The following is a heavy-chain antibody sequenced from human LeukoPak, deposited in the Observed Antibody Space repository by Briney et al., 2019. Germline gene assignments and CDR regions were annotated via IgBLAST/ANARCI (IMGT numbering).Heavy chain of an antibody. Sequence: SETLSLTCTVSGGPFSISSYNWGWFRQPPGRGLEWFGSIYYSGSTYYNPSLKSRVTISVDTSKNQFSLKLSSVTAADTAVYYCARQIDDYGGPGDLDYWGQGTLVTVSS. D-gene: IGHD4-23*01. J-gene: IGHJ4*02. V-gene: IGHV4-39*01. CDR2: IYYSGST. CDR1: GGPFSISSYN. CDR3: ARQIDDYGGPGDLDY.